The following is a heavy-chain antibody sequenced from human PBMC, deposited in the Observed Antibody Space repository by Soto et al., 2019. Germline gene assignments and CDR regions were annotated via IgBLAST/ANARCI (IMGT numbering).Heavy chain of an antibody. CDR1: GYTFTSYY. CDR2: INPSGGST. D-gene: IGHD2-2*01. CDR3: ARDHSPRTKGDY. V-gene: IGHV1-46*01. J-gene: IGHJ4*02. Sequence: ASVKVSCKASGYTFTSYYMHWVRQAPGQGLEWMGIINPSGGSTSYAQKFQGRVTMTRDTSTSTVYMVLSSLRSEDTAVYYCARDHSPRTKGDYWGQGTLVTVSS.